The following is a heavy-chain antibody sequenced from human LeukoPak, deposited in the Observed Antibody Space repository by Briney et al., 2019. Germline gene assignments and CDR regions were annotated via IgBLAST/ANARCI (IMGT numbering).Heavy chain of an antibody. CDR2: IYSGGIT. CDR1: GFTVSSNY. Sequence: PGGSLRLSCAASGFTVSSNYMSWVRQAPGKGLEWVSVIYSGGITYYADSVKGRFTISRDNSKNTLYLQMNSLRAEDTAVYYCARERAAWYSSSQFDYWGQGTLVTASS. D-gene: IGHD6-13*01. CDR3: ARERAAWYSSSQFDY. V-gene: IGHV3-53*01. J-gene: IGHJ4*02.